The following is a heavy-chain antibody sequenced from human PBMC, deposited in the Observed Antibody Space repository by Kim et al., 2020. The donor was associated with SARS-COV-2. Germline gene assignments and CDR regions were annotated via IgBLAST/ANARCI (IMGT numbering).Heavy chain of an antibody. CDR1: GYTFTSYA. V-gene: IGHV1-3*01. J-gene: IGHJ4*02. CDR2: INAGNGNT. Sequence: ASVKVSCKASGYTFTSYAMHWVRQAPGQRLEWMGWINAGNGNTKNSQKFKGRVTITRDTSASTPYMELSSLRSEDTAVYYCAREGGGIAAAAVDYWGQGTLVTVSS. CDR3: AREGGGIAAAAVDY. D-gene: IGHD6-13*01.